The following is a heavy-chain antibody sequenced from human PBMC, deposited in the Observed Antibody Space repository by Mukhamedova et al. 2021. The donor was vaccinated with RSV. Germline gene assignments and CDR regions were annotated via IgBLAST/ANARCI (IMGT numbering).Heavy chain of an antibody. Sequence: GTELEWVSGISWNSGSIGYADSVKGRFTISRDNAKNSLYLQMNSLRAEDTALYYCAKAMIPEAFDIWGQGT. CDR2: ISWNSGSI. D-gene: IGHD3-22*01. J-gene: IGHJ3*02. V-gene: IGHV3-9*01. CDR3: AKAMIPEAFDI.